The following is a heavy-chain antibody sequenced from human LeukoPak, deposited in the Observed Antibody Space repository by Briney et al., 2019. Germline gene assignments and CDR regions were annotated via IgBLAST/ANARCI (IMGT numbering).Heavy chain of an antibody. CDR1: GGSISSGGYS. CDR3: ARTRDGYNQYYFDY. J-gene: IGHJ4*02. V-gene: IGHV4-30-2*01. CDR2: IYHSGST. Sequence: SETLSLTCAVSGGSISSGGYSWSWIRHPPGKGLEWIGYIYHSGSTYYNPSLKSRVTISVDRSKNQFSLKLSSVTAADTAVYYCARTRDGYNQYYFDYWGQGTLVTVSS. D-gene: IGHD5-24*01.